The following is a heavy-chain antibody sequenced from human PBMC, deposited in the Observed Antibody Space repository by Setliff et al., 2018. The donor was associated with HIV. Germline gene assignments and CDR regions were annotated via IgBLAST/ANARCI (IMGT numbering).Heavy chain of an antibody. J-gene: IGHJ4*02. V-gene: IGHV3-23*01. Sequence: GGSLRLSCEVSGLTFSRYAVSWVRQAPGKGLEWVSSVSGSGSDTYYADSVKGRFTISRDNSRNTLYLQMTGLRADDTAVYYCATPPTFYYDDTGLGYFAYWGQGALVTVSS. CDR2: VSGSGSDT. CDR3: ATPPTFYYDDTGLGYFAY. D-gene: IGHD3-22*01. CDR1: GLTFSRYA.